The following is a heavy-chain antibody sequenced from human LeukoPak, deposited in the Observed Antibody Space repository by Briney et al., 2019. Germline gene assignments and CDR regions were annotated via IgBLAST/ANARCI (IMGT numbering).Heavy chain of an antibody. CDR2: IYHSGST. V-gene: IGHV4-30-2*01. CDR3: ARRDSGNGFDY. Sequence: SQTLSLTCAVSGGSISSGGYSWSWIRQPPGKGLEWIGYIYHSGSTYYNPSLKSRVTISVDRSKNQFSLKLSSVTAADTAVYYCARRDSGNGFDYWGQGTLVTVSS. J-gene: IGHJ4*02. D-gene: IGHD4-23*01. CDR1: GGSISSGGYS.